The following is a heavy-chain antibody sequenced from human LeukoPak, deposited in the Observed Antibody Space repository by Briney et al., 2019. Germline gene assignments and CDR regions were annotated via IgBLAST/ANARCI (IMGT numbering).Heavy chain of an antibody. V-gene: IGHV3-74*01. CDR1: GFTFSNYW. CDR2: IDANGVTT. Sequence: PGGSLTLSCAGSGFTFSNYWMHWVRHTPGKGLVWVSRIDANGVTTSYADSVKGRFTISRDNSKNTLYLHMNSLRADETAVYYCASRPRTGIGPLDYWGQGILVTVSS. J-gene: IGHJ4*02. D-gene: IGHD2-8*02. CDR3: ASRPRTGIGPLDY.